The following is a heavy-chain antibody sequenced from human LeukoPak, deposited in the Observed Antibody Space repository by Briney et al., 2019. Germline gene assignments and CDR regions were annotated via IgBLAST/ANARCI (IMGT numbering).Heavy chain of an antibody. CDR1: GDPISNYY. Sequence: SETLLLTCSVPGDPISNYYWSSIRQPPGKVQGWIGYIYYSGSTNYNPSLKSRVTISVDTSKNQFSLKLSSVTAADTAVYYCARHINWELNYYYYYGMDVWGQGTTVTVSS. V-gene: IGHV4-59*08. CDR3: ARHINWELNYYYYYGMDV. J-gene: IGHJ6*02. CDR2: IYYSGST. D-gene: IGHD1-26*01.